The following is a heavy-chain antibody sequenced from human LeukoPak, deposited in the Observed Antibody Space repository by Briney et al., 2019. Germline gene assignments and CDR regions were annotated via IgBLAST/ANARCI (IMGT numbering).Heavy chain of an antibody. CDR2: IYSGGST. CDR3: AKDQLNYYDSSGYYDY. CDR1: GFTVSSNY. V-gene: IGHV3-53*01. D-gene: IGHD3-22*01. J-gene: IGHJ4*02. Sequence: GGSLRLSCAASGFTVSSNYMSWVRQAPGKGLEWVSVIYSGGSTYYADSVKGRFTISRDNSKNTLYLQMNSLRAEDTAVYYCAKDQLNYYDSSGYYDYWGQGTLVTVSS.